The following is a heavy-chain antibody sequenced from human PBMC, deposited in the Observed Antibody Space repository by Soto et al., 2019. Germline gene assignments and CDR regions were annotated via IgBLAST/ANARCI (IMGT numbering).Heavy chain of an antibody. J-gene: IGHJ4*02. CDR1: GGTFSSYT. CDR3: AREQYGGDPMI. V-gene: IGHV1-69*08. Sequence: QVQLVQSGAEVKKPGSSVKVSCKASGGTFSSYTISWVRQAPGQGLEWMGRIIPILGIANYAQKFQGRVTITADKSTSKAYMELSRLRSEDTAVYYCAREQYGGDPMIWGQGTLVTVSS. CDR2: IIPILGIA. D-gene: IGHD2-21*02.